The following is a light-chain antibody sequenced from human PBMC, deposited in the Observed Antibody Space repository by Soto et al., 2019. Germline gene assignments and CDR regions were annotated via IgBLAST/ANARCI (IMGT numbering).Light chain of an antibody. J-gene: IGLJ2*01. V-gene: IGLV2-11*01. CDR3: CSYAGSPYVV. CDR1: SSDVGGYNY. Sequence: QSALTQPRSVSGSPGQSVTISCTGTSSDVGGYNYVSWYQHHPGKPPKLIFYDVIRRPSGVPDRFSGSKSGNTASLTISGLQAEDEADYYCCSYAGSPYVVFGGGTKLTVL. CDR2: DVI.